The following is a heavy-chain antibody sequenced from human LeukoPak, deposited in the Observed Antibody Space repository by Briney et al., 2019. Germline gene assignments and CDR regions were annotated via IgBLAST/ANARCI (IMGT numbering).Heavy chain of an antibody. D-gene: IGHD4-17*01. J-gene: IGHJ4*02. CDR1: GFTFSDYA. Sequence: GGSLRLSCAASGFTFSDYAMSWVRQALGKGLKWVSVISGSGGSTYNVDPVKGRFTVSRDNSKNTLYLQMNSLRAEDTAVYYCAKSVESAVTTNPYFDYWGQGILVTVSS. CDR2: ISGSGGST. V-gene: IGHV3-23*01. CDR3: AKSVESAVTTNPYFDY.